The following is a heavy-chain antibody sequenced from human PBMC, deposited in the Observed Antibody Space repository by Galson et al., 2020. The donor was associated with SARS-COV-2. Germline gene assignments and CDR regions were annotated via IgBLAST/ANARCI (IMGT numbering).Heavy chain of an antibody. V-gene: IGHV3-30*04. D-gene: IGHD7-27*01. Sequence: GGSLRLTCVASGFTFSSYPMHWVRQAPGKGLERVAVSQYDGSKKYYADSVKGRFTISSDNSKNTLYLQMNSLTTEDTAVYYCASDRGKNWVHRGCFDYWGQGILVTVSS. CDR3: ASDRGKNWVHRGCFDY. CDR2: SQYDGSKK. J-gene: IGHJ4*02. CDR1: GFTFSSYP.